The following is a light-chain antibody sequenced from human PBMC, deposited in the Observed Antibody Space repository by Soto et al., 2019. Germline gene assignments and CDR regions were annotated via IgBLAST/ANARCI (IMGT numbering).Light chain of an antibody. CDR2: GAS. Sequence: EVVLTQSPGTLSLSPGERATLSCRASQSVRSSYVAWYQQKPGQAPRLLIYGASSRATGIPDRFSGSGSGTDFTLTISRLEPEDFEVYYCQQYGSSTFTFGPGTTVDIK. V-gene: IGKV3-20*01. CDR1: QSVRSSY. J-gene: IGKJ3*01. CDR3: QQYGSSTFT.